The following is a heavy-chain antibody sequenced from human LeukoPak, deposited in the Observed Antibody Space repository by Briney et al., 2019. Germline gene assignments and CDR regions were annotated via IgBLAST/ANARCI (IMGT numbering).Heavy chain of an antibody. CDR2: IYYSGST. CDR1: GGSISSYY. CDR3: ARLASTVVAAITFDP. D-gene: IGHD2-15*01. V-gene: IGHV4-59*08. J-gene: IGHJ5*02. Sequence: SETLSLTCTVSGGSISSYYWSWIRQPPGKGLEWIGYIYYSGSTNYNPSLKSRVTISVDTSKNQFSLKLSSVTAADTAVYYCARLASTVVAAITFDPWGQGTLVTVSS.